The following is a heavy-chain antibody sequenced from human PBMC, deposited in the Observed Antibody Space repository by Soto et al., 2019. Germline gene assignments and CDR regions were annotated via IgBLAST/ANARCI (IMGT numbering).Heavy chain of an antibody. J-gene: IGHJ4*02. V-gene: IGHV3-23*01. Sequence: GGSLRLSCAASGFTFRNYAMSWARQAPGKGLEWVSAISGSGGTTHYADSVKGRFTISRDNSKNTLYLQMNSLRVEDTAVYYWAKARGSTRCYSFDYWGQGSLVTVSS. D-gene: IGHD2-2*01. CDR1: GFTFRNYA. CDR2: ISGSGGTT. CDR3: AKARGSTRCYSFDY.